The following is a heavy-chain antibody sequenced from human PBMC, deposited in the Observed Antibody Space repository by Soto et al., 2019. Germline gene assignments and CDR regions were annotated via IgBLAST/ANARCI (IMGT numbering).Heavy chain of an antibody. D-gene: IGHD3-10*01. CDR1: DYSLTTRGVG. V-gene: IGHV2-5*01. Sequence: SGPTLVNPTQTLTLTCNFSDYSLTTRGVGVGWIRQPPGKALEWVALIYWNDDQRYNPSLKSRLTVTKDTSKNHVVLTMTNVDPLDTATYYCTQRSPAYGHDFSCPGTLVTVSS. CDR3: TQRSPAYGHDF. CDR2: IYWNDDQ. J-gene: IGHJ4*02.